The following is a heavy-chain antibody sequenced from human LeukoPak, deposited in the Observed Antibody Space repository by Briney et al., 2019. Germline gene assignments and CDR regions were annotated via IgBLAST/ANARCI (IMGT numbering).Heavy chain of an antibody. CDR3: ARDYDWNDPSNWFDP. Sequence: GASVKVSCEASGYTFTSYGISWVRQAPGQGLEWMGWISAYNGNTNYAQKLQGRVTMTTDTSTSTAYMELRSLRSDDTAVYYCARDYDWNDPSNWFDPWGQGTLVTVSS. J-gene: IGHJ5*02. D-gene: IGHD1-1*01. V-gene: IGHV1-18*01. CDR2: ISAYNGNT. CDR1: GYTFTSYG.